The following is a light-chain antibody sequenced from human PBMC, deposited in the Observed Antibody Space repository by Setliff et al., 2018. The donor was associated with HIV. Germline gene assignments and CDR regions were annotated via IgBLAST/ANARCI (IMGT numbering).Light chain of an antibody. CDR3: CSSTGSNTYV. J-gene: IGLJ1*01. CDR1: SGDVGRYNL. V-gene: IGLV2-23*01. CDR2: QAS. Sequence: QSVLTQPASVSGSPGQSITISCTGTSGDVGRYNLVSWYQQQPGKPLKLMIYQASKRPSGVSNRFSGSKSGNTASLTISGLQAEDEADYYCCSSTGSNTYVFGTGTKVTVL.